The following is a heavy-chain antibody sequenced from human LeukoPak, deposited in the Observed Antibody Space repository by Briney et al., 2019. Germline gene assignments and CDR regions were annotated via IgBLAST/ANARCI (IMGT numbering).Heavy chain of an antibody. CDR1: GGSISSSTYY. J-gene: IGHJ4*02. Sequence: PSETLSLTRTVSGGSISSSTYYWGWIRQPPGKGLEWIGSIYYSGTTYYNPSLKSRATISADTSKNQFSLKLSSVTAADTAVYYCAGGRRSVLGYWGQGTLVTVSS. CDR3: AGGRRSVLGY. V-gene: IGHV4-39*01. CDR2: IYYSGTT. D-gene: IGHD3-16*01.